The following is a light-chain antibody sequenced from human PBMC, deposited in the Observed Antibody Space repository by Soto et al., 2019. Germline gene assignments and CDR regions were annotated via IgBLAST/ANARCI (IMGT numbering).Light chain of an antibody. Sequence: EIVMTQSPATLSVSPGERATLSCRASQSVNLYLAWYQQKPGPSPRLLIYGASTRATGLSARFSGSGSGTESTLSISSLRSEEVAVYYFHQYNNWPPIFGPGTKVYIK. CDR3: HQYNNWPPI. CDR2: GAS. CDR1: QSVNLY. V-gene: IGKV3-15*01. J-gene: IGKJ3*01.